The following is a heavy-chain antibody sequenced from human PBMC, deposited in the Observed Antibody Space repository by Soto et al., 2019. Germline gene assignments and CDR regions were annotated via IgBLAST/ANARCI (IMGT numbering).Heavy chain of an antibody. V-gene: IGHV3-21*01. D-gene: IGHD5-18*01. CDR3: ALSPAMVRFAY. CDR1: GFTFSSCG. J-gene: IGHJ4*02. CDR2: ISSSSSYI. Sequence: PGGSLRLSCAASGFTFSSCGMNWVRQAPGKGLEWVSSISSSSSYIYYADSVKGRFAISRDNAKNSLYLQMNSLRAEDTAVYYCALSPAMVRFAYWGQGTLVTVSS.